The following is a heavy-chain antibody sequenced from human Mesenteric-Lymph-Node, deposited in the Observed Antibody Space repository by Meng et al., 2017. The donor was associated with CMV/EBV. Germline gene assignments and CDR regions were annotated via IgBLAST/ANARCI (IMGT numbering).Heavy chain of an antibody. J-gene: IGHJ4*02. V-gene: IGHV4-59*01. D-gene: IGHD3-10*01. Sequence: TCTVSGGSISSYYWMWIRQPPGKGLEYIGYIYYSGSTNYNPSLKSRVTISVDTSKNQFSLKLSSVTAADTAVYYCARGGHLYGSGPLIDYWGQGTLVTVS. CDR2: IYYSGST. CDR3: ARGGHLYGSGPLIDY. CDR1: GGSISSYY.